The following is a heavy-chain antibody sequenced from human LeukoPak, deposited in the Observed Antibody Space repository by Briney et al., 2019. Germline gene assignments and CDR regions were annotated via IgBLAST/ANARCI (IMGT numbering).Heavy chain of an antibody. CDR2: INHSGST. V-gene: IGHV4-34*01. CDR3: ARGRQQQLVRGVNWFDP. J-gene: IGHJ5*02. CDR1: GGSFSGYY. Sequence: PSETPSLTCAVYGGSFSGYYWSWIRQPPGKGLEWIGEINHSGSTNYNPSLKSRVTISVDTSKNQFSLKLSSVTAADTAVYYCARGRQQQLVRGVNWFDPWGQGTLVTVSS. D-gene: IGHD6-13*01.